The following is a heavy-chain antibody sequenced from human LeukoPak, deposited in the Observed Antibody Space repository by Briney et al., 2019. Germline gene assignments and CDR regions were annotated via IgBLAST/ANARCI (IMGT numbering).Heavy chain of an antibody. CDR3: AKPSGILLITNPQS. D-gene: IGHD1-26*01. Sequence: PGGSLRLSCAASGFTFSSYAMSWVRQAPGKGLEWVSAIIGTGGTTYYADSVKGRFTISRDNSKNTLYLQMNSLRAEDTAVYYCAKPSGILLITNPQSWGQGTLVTVSS. CDR1: GFTFSSYA. CDR2: IIGTGGTT. V-gene: IGHV3-23*01. J-gene: IGHJ5*02.